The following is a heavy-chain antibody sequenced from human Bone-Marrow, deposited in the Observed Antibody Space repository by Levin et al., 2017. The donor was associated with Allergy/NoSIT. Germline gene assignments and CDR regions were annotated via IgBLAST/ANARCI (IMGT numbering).Heavy chain of an antibody. D-gene: IGHD3-3*01. CDR3: ARAHDDSSPNMDV. V-gene: IGHV1-3*01. Sequence: ASVKVSCKASGYSFIMYLMHWVRQAPGQRLEWMGWVNAANGKIKYSQKLQGRVSITRDTSASTVYMELSSLRFEDTAVYYCARAHDDSSPNMDVWGKGTTVTVSS. CDR2: VNAANGKI. CDR1: GYSFIMYL. J-gene: IGHJ6*03.